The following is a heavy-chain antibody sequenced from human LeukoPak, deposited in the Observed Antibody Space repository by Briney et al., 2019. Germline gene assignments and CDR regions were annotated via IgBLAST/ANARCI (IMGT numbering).Heavy chain of an antibody. CDR3: ARGVVVVPAADYMDV. V-gene: IGHV1-2*02. Sequence: ASVKVSCKASGYTFTGYYMHWVRQAPGQGLEWMGWINPNSGGTNYAQKFQGRVTMTRDTSISTAYMELSRLRSDDTAVYYCARGVVVVPAADYMDVWGKGATVTVSS. J-gene: IGHJ6*03. CDR2: INPNSGGT. CDR1: GYTFTGYY. D-gene: IGHD2-2*01.